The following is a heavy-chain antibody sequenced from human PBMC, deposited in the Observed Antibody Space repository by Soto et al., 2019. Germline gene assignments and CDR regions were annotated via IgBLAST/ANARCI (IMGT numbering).Heavy chain of an antibody. D-gene: IGHD1-26*01. CDR2: IYNSGST. Sequence: PSETLSLTRTVSGGSISSYYWSWIRQPPGKGLEWIGYIYNSGSTNYNPSLKSRVTISVDTSKNQFSLKLSSVTAADTAVYYCARTDSGSYGDHFDYWGQGALVTVSS. CDR1: GGSISSYY. J-gene: IGHJ4*02. V-gene: IGHV4-59*01. CDR3: ARTDSGSYGDHFDY.